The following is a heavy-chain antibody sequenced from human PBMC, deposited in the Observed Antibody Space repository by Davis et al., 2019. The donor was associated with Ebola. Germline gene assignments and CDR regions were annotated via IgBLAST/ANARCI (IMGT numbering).Heavy chain of an antibody. D-gene: IGHD3-16*01. CDR1: GYTFTSYG. CDR2: ISAYNGNT. CDR3: ASRGGFHYYYYGMDV. J-gene: IGHJ6*02. V-gene: IGHV1-18*01. Sequence: ASVKVSCKASGYTFTSYGISWVRQAPGQGLEWMGWISAYNGNTNYAQKLQGRVTMTTDTSTSTAYMELSSLRSEDTAVYYCASRGGFHYYYYGMDVWGQGTTVTVSS.